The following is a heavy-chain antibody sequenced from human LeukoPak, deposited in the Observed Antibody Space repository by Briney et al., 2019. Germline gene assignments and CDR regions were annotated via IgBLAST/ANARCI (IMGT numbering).Heavy chain of an antibody. V-gene: IGHV3-7*01. CDR3: ARDRDSPIYYYYYMDV. J-gene: IGHJ6*03. CDR1: GFTFSSYW. D-gene: IGHD2-15*01. CDR2: IKQDGSEK. Sequence: PGGPLRLSCAASGFTFSSYWMSWVRQAPGKGLEWVANIKQDGSEKYYVDSVKGRFTISRDNAKNSLYLQMNSLRAEDTAVYYCARDRDSPIYYYYYMDVWGKGTTVTVSS.